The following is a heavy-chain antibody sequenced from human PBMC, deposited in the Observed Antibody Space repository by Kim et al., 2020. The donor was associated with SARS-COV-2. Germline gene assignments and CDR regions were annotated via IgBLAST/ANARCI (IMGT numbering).Heavy chain of an antibody. CDR1: GFTFTSSA. CDR2: IVVGSGNT. CDR3: AADPLAARRFDY. Sequence: SVKVSCKASGFTFTSSAVQWVRQARGQRLEWIGWIVVGSGNTNYAQKFQERVTITRDMSTSTAYMELSSLRSEDTAVYYCAADPLAARRFDYWGQGTLVTVSS. V-gene: IGHV1-58*01. J-gene: IGHJ4*02. D-gene: IGHD6-6*01.